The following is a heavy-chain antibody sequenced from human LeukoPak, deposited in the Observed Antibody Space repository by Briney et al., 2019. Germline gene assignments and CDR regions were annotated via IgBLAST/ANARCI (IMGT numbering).Heavy chain of an antibody. CDR1: GGTFSSYA. V-gene: IGHV1-69*13. J-gene: IGHJ5*02. D-gene: IGHD6-6*01. CDR2: IIPIFGTA. Sequence: SVKVSCKASGGTFSSYAISWVRQAPGQGLEWMGGIIPIFGTANNAQKFQGRVTITADESTSTAYMELSSLRSEDTAVYYCARLHTIAAHNWFDPWGQGTLVTVSS. CDR3: ARLHTIAAHNWFDP.